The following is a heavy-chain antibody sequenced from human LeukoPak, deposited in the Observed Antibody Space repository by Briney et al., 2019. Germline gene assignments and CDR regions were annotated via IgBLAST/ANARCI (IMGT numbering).Heavy chain of an antibody. CDR2: IYYSGST. CDR3: AVEKQLTLDY. Sequence: SETLSLTCTVCGGSISSSSYYWGWIRQPPGKGLEWIGSIYYSGSTYYNPSLKSRVTISVDTSKNQFSLKLSSVTAADTAVYYCAVEKQLTLDYWGQGTLVTVSS. D-gene: IGHD5-24*01. CDR1: GGSISSSSYY. V-gene: IGHV4-39*07. J-gene: IGHJ4*02.